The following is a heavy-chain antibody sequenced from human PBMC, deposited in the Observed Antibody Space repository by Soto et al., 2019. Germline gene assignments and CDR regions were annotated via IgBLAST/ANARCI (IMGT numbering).Heavy chain of an antibody. V-gene: IGHV1-69*06. Sequence: ASVKVSCKASGGTFSSYAISWVRQAPGQGLEWMGGIIPIFGTANYAQKFQGRVTITADKSTSTAYMELSSLRSEDTAVYYCARGELRFLEWLPNDGMDVWGQGTTVTVSS. J-gene: IGHJ6*02. CDR1: GGTFSSYA. D-gene: IGHD3-3*01. CDR2: IIPIFGTA. CDR3: ARGELRFLEWLPNDGMDV.